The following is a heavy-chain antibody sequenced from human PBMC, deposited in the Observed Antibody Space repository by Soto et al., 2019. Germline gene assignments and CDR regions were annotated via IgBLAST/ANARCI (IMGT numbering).Heavy chain of an antibody. D-gene: IGHD4-4*01. CDR3: ARGVDGYSCGVDY. CDR1: GVSIINYY. V-gene: IGHV4-59*01. J-gene: IGHJ4*02. Sequence: SETLSLTCTVSGVSIINYYWTWIRQPPGKGLEWIGYIYYTGSTNYNPSLKSRGTISVDTSKNQSSLKLSSVTAADTAVYYCARGVDGYSCGVDYWGQGTLVTVSS. CDR2: IYYTGST.